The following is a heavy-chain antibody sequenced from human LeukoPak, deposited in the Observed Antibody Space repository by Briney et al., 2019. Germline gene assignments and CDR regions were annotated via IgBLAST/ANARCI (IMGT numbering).Heavy chain of an antibody. CDR2: MRYDGSNK. Sequence: PGGSLGLSCAASAFTFSSYGMHWVRQAPGKGLEWVAFMRYDGSNKYYADSVKGRFTISRDNSKNTLYLQMNSLRAEDTAVYYCAKAPNYYGSGSYYTLYYYYGMDVWGQGTTVTVSS. J-gene: IGHJ6*02. V-gene: IGHV3-30*02. CDR1: AFTFSSYG. CDR3: AKAPNYYGSGSYYTLYYYYGMDV. D-gene: IGHD3-10*01.